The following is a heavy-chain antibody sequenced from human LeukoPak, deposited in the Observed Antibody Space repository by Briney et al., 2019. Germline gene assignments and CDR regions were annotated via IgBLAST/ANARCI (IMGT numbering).Heavy chain of an antibody. CDR3: ASSNGYSSGWYLPITDY. V-gene: IGHV1-69*06. CDR2: IIPIFGTA. CDR1: GGTFSSYA. D-gene: IGHD6-19*01. J-gene: IGHJ4*02. Sequence: SVKVSCKSSGGTFSSYAISWVRQAPGQGLEWMGGIIPIFGTANYAQKFQGRVTITADKSTSTAYMELSGLRSEDTAVYYCASSNGYSSGWYLPITDYWGQGTLVTVSS.